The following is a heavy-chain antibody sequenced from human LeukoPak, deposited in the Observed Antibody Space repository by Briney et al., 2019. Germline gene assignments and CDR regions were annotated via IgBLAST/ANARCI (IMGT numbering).Heavy chain of an antibody. Sequence: GGSLRLSCAASGFTFSSYGMHWVRQAPGKGLEWVAVIWYDGSNKYYADSVKGRFTISRDNAKNSLYLQMNSLRAEDTALYYCAKDKTPYYDSSGYPDYWGQGTLVTVSS. J-gene: IGHJ4*02. D-gene: IGHD3-22*01. CDR1: GFTFSSYG. V-gene: IGHV3-33*03. CDR3: AKDKTPYYDSSGYPDY. CDR2: IWYDGSNK.